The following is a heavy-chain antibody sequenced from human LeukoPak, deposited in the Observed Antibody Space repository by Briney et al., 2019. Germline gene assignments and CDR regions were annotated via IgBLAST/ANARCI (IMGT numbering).Heavy chain of an antibody. V-gene: IGHV4-59*01. J-gene: IGHJ5*02. Sequence: PSETLSLSCTVSGGSISSYYWSWIRQPPGKGLEWIGYIYYSGSTNYNPSLKSRVTISVDTSKNQFSLKLSSVTAADTAVYYCARVEDWYGSGTIDPWGQGTLVTVSS. CDR3: ARVEDWYGSGTIDP. CDR2: IYYSGST. CDR1: GGSISSYY. D-gene: IGHD3-10*01.